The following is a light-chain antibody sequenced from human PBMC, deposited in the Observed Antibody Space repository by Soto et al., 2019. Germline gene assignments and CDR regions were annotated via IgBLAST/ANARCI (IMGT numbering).Light chain of an antibody. CDR2: DVS. CDR3: SSYTSSSTQV. CDR1: SSDVGGYNY. J-gene: IGLJ1*01. Sequence: QSALTQPASVSGSPGQSITISCTGTSSDVGGYNYVSWYQQHPGKAPKLMIYDVSNPPSGVSNRFSGSKSGNTASLTSSGLQAEDEADYYCSSYTSSSTQVFGTGTKLTVL. V-gene: IGLV2-14*01.